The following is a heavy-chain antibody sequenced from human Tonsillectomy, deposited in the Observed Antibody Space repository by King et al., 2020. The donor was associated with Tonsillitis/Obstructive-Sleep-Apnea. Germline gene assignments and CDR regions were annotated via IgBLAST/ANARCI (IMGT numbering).Heavy chain of an antibody. V-gene: IGHV3-48*02. Sequence: VQLVESGGGLVQPGGSLRLSCAASGFTFSTYNMNWVRQAPGQGLEWVSFISCSGSTIYYADSVKGRFTISRDNAKSSLYLQKNSLRDEDTAVYYCANQLTAASISDPWGQGTLVTVSS. D-gene: IGHD2-21*02. CDR2: ISCSGSTI. J-gene: IGHJ5*02. CDR3: ANQLTAASISDP. CDR1: GFTFSTYN.